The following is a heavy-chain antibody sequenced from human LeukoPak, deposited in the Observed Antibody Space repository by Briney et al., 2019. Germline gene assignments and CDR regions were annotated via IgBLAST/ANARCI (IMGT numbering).Heavy chain of an antibody. D-gene: IGHD2-15*01. CDR2: ISYDGSVE. V-gene: IGHV3-30*04. J-gene: IGHJ3*02. CDR1: GFTFSSYA. CDR3: AKGVPYCSGGSCHSSGAFDI. Sequence: GGSLRLSCAASGFTFSSYAMHWVRQAPGKGLEWVAVISYDGSVEYYAGSVKGRFTISRDNSKNTLYLPMNRLRAEDTAVYYCAKGVPYCSGGSCHSSGAFDIWGQGTMVTVSS.